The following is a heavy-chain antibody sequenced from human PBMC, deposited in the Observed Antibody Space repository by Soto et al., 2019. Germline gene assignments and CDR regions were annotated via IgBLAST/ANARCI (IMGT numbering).Heavy chain of an antibody. J-gene: IGHJ6*02. CDR1: GFTFSTYW. Sequence: PGGSLRLSCAASGFTFSTYWMSWVRQAPGKGLEWVANIKKDGSEKYYVDSLKGRFTISRDNAKNSLYLQMNSLRAEDTAVYYCARDLITSWYAGMDFWGQGTTVTVSS. D-gene: IGHD6-13*01. CDR3: ARDLITSWYAGMDF. V-gene: IGHV3-7*03. CDR2: IKKDGSEK.